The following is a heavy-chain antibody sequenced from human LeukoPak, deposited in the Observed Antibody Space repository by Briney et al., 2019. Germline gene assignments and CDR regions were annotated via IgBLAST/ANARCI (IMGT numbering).Heavy chain of an antibody. CDR1: GFTFSSYW. V-gene: IGHV3-74*01. D-gene: IGHD3-3*01. Sequence: GGSLRLSCAASGFTFSSYWMHWVRQAPGKGLVWVSHFNSDGSSTSYADSVKGRFTISRDNAKNTLYLQMNSLRAEDTAVYYCARDRSGYYYFDYWGQGTLVTVSS. J-gene: IGHJ4*02. CDR2: FNSDGSST. CDR3: ARDRSGYYYFDY.